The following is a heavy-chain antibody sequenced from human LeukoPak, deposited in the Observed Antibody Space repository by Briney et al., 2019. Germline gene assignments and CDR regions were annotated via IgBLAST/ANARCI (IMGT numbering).Heavy chain of an antibody. CDR1: GFTFSSYA. J-gene: IGHJ3*02. D-gene: IGHD6-19*01. V-gene: IGHV3-74*01. CDR3: ATGAVAAFDI. Sequence: LTGGSLRLSCAASGFTFSSYAMSWVRQAPGNGLVWVSHVNSDGSSTTYADSVKGRFTISRDNAKNTLYLQMNSLRAEDTAVYYCATGAVAAFDIWGQGTMVTVSS. CDR2: VNSDGSST.